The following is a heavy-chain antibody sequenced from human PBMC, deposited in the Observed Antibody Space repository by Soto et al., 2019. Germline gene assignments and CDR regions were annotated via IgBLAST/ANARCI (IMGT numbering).Heavy chain of an antibody. CDR2: INAGNGNT. V-gene: IGHV1-3*01. J-gene: IGHJ4*02. D-gene: IGHD4-17*01. CDR3: ASDTLYGDYVPFDY. Sequence: QVQLVQSGAEVKKPGASVKVSCKASGYTFTSYAMHWVRQAPGQRLEWMGWINAGNGNTKYSQKFQGRVTITRDTXXSTAYMELSSLRSEDTAVYYCASDTLYGDYVPFDYWGQGTLVTVSS. CDR1: GYTFTSYA.